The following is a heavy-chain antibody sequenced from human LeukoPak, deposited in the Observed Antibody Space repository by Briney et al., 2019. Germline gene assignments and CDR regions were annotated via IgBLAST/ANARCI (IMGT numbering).Heavy chain of an antibody. D-gene: IGHD6-13*01. CDR2: IYSGGST. CDR3: ARRRIAAAGYFDY. Sequence: GGSLRLSCAASGFTVSSNYMSWVRQAPGKGLEWVSVIYSGGSTYYADSVKGRFTISRDNFKNTLYLQMNSLRAEDTAVYYCARRRIAAAGYFDYWGQGTLVTVSS. CDR1: GFTVSSNY. V-gene: IGHV3-53*01. J-gene: IGHJ4*02.